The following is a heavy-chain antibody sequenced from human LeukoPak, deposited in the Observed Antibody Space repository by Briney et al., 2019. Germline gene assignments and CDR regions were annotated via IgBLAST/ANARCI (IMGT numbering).Heavy chain of an antibody. CDR2: ISCSASST. CDR3: ARGYTAITPPFDY. J-gene: IGHJ4*02. D-gene: IGHD5-18*01. V-gene: IGHV3-23*01. Sequence: PGGSLRLSFAASGFTFSNYAMSWVRQAPRKGLEWGSAISCSASSTYYADSVKGRFTISRDNSKNTLYLQMNSLRAEDTAVYYCARGYTAITPPFDYWGQGTLVTVSS. CDR1: GFTFSNYA.